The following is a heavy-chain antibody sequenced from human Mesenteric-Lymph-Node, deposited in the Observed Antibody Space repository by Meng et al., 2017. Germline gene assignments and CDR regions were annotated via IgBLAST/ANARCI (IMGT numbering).Heavy chain of an antibody. Sequence: GESLKISCAASGFTFSSYDMHWVRQATGKGLEWVSAIGTAGDTYYPGSVKGRFTISRENAKNSLYLQMNSLRAEDTAVYYCAGDSSGYYWFDPWGQGTLVTVSS. J-gene: IGHJ5*02. V-gene: IGHV3-13*01. CDR1: GFTFSSYD. CDR3: AGDSSGYYWFDP. D-gene: IGHD6-19*01. CDR2: IGTAGDT.